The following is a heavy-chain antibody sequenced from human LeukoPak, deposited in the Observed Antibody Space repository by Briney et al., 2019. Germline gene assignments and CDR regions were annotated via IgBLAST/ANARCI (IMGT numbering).Heavy chain of an antibody. CDR3: ARDGRTIFGSMGASDI. CDR2: VIPIFGTP. Sequence: ASVKVSCKASGDTFSNYAISWVRQAPGQGLEWMGSVIPIFGTPNNAQKFQGRVTITADKSTNTAYMELSSLRSDDTAVYYCARDGRTIFGSMGASDIWGQGTMVTVSS. CDR1: GDTFSNYA. J-gene: IGHJ3*02. D-gene: IGHD3-3*01. V-gene: IGHV1-69*06.